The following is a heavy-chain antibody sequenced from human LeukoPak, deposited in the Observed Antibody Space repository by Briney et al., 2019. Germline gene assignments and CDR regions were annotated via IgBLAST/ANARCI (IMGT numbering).Heavy chain of an antibody. V-gene: IGHV3-23*01. CDR2: ISGSGGST. D-gene: IGHD3-10*01. Sequence: HAGGSLRLSCAASGFTFSSYAMSWVRQAPGKGLEWVSAISGSGGSTYYADSVKGRFTISRDNSKNTLYLQMNSLRAEDTAVYYCAKDSELLWFGELSPFDYWGQGTLVTVSS. J-gene: IGHJ4*02. CDR3: AKDSELLWFGELSPFDY. CDR1: GFTFSSYA.